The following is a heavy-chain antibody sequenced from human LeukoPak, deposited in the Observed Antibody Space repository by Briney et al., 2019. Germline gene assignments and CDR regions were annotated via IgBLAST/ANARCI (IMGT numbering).Heavy chain of an antibody. V-gene: IGHV4-59*01. J-gene: IGHJ5*02. CDR2: IYYSGST. D-gene: IGHD6-6*01. CDR3: ARRRSDLSSSSPRNWFDP. Sequence: SETLSLTCTVSGGSISSYYWSWIRQPPGKGLEWIGYIYYSGSTNYSPSLKSRVTISVDTSKNQFSLNLSSVTAADTAVYYCARRRSDLSSSSPRNWFDPWGQGTLVTVSS. CDR1: GGSISSYY.